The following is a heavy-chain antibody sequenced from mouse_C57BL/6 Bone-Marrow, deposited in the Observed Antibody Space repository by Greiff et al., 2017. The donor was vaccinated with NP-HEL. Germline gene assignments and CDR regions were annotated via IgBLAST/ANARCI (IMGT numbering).Heavy chain of an antibody. CDR1: GYAFSSSW. Sequence: VQLQQSGPELVKPGASVKISCKASGYAFSSSWMNWVKQRPGKGLEWIGRIYPGDGDTNYNGKFKGKATLTADKSSSTAYMQLSSLTSEDSAVYFCARSAHALGDYWGQGTTLTVSS. V-gene: IGHV1-82*01. CDR2: IYPGDGDT. D-gene: IGHD3-2*02. CDR3: ARSAHALGDY. J-gene: IGHJ4*01.